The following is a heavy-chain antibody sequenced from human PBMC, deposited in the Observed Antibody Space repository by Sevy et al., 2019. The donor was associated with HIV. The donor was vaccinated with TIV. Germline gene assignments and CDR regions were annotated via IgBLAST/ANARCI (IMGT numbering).Heavy chain of an antibody. CDR3: VKDPIISLVADLFDS. V-gene: IGHV3-30*02. Sequence: GGSLRLSCAASGFNFNNSGMNWVRQAPGKGLEWVSFISYDRGAKNYAYSVRGRFTLSSDNSKNTLYLQMNSLRAEDTALYYCVKDPIISLVADLFDSWGQGTLVTVSS. CDR1: GFNFNNSG. CDR2: ISYDRGAK. D-gene: IGHD2-8*02. J-gene: IGHJ4*02.